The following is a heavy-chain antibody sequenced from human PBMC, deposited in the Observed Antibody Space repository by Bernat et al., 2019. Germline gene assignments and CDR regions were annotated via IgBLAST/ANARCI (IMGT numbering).Heavy chain of an antibody. Sequence: EVQLVESGGGLVQPGGSLRLSCAASGFTFRSYSMNWVRQAPGKGLEWVSYISSSSSTIYYADSVKGRFTISRDNAKNSLYLQMNSLRAEDTAVYYCARVRFWSGYYLLDYWGQGTLVTVSS. V-gene: IGHV3-48*01. D-gene: IGHD3-3*01. CDR2: ISSSSSTI. J-gene: IGHJ4*02. CDR3: ARVRFWSGYYLLDY. CDR1: GFTFRSYS.